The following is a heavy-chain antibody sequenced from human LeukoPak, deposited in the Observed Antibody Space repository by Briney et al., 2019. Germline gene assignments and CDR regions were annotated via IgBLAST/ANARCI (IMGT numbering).Heavy chain of an antibody. CDR2: ISWDGGST. Sequence: PGGSLRLSCAASGFTFDDYAMHWVRQAPGKGLEWVSLISWDGGSTYYADSVKGRFTISRDNSKNSLYLQMNSLRAEDTALYYCAEDSRSYGSGSYYPLDYWGQGTLVTVSS. J-gene: IGHJ4*02. CDR3: AEDSRSYGSGSYYPLDY. CDR1: GFTFDDYA. D-gene: IGHD3-10*01. V-gene: IGHV3-43D*03.